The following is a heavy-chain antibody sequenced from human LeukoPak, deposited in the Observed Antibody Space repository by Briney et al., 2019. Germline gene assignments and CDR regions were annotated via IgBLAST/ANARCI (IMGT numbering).Heavy chain of an antibody. Sequence: SQTLSLTCTVSGGSISSGDYHWSWIRQPPGKGLEWIGYIYYSGSTYYNPSLKSRVTISVDTSKNQFSLKLSSVTAADTAVYYCATVGMTTVTGFDYWGQGTLVTVSS. J-gene: IGHJ4*02. CDR2: IYYSGST. V-gene: IGHV4-30-4*01. D-gene: IGHD4-17*01. CDR1: GGSISSGDYH. CDR3: ATVGMTTVTGFDY.